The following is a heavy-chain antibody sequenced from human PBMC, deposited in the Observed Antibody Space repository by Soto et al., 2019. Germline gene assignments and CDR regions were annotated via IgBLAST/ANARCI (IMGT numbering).Heavy chain of an antibody. CDR2: IHDNGDT. J-gene: IGHJ4*02. CDR3: ASMLGGRLLFDY. CDR1: GGSI. D-gene: IGHD3-10*02. V-gene: IGHV4-59*01. Sequence: QVQLQESGPGLVKPSETLSLTCTVSGGSIWSWIRQPPGKGLEWIGYIHDNGDTNYNASLESRVTISVDTSRNQFSLRLRSVSTADTAVYYCASMLGGRLLFDYWGQGILVTVSS.